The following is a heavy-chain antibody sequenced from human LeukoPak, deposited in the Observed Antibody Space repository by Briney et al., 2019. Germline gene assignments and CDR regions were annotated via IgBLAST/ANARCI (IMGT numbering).Heavy chain of an antibody. CDR1: GFTFSSYS. CDR3: ARDHPYYDILTGYYISGTDY. J-gene: IGHJ4*02. CDR2: ISSSSSYI. Sequence: GGSLRLSCAASGFTFSSYSMNWVRQAPGKGPEWVSSISSSSSYIYYADSVKGRFTISRDNAKNSLYLQMNSLRAEDTAVYYCARDHPYYDILTGYYISGTDYWGQGTLVTVSS. V-gene: IGHV3-21*01. D-gene: IGHD3-9*01.